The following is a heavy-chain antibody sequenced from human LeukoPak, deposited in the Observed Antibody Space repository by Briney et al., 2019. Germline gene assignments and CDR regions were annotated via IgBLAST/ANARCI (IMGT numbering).Heavy chain of an antibody. CDR1: GGSISSYY. Sequence: SETLSLTCTVSGGSISSYYWSWIRQPAGKGLEWIGRIYTSGSTNYNASLKSRVSMSVDTSKNQFSLKLSSVTAADTAVYYCARFARYQLPGFDPWGQGTLVTVSS. D-gene: IGHD2-2*01. J-gene: IGHJ5*02. CDR2: IYTSGST. V-gene: IGHV4-4*07. CDR3: ARFARYQLPGFDP.